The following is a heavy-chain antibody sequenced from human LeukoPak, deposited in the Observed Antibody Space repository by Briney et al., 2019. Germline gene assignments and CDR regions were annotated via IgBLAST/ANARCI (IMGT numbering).Heavy chain of an antibody. CDR3: ARDQELRYFDWLLNEGYYYYYMDV. J-gene: IGHJ6*03. CDR1: GYTFTSYY. Sequence: ASVKVSCKASGYTFTSYYMHWVRQAPGQGLEWMGIINPSGGSTSYAQKFQGRVTMTRDTSTSTVYMELSSLRSEDTAVYYCARDQELRYFDWLLNEGYYYYYMDVWGKGTTVTISS. CDR2: INPSGGST. D-gene: IGHD3-9*01. V-gene: IGHV1-46*01.